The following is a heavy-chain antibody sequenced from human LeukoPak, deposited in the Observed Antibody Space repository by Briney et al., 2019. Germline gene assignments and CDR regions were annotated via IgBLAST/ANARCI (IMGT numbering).Heavy chain of an antibody. D-gene: IGHD3-22*01. Sequence: GGSLRLSCAASGFTFSSYSMNWVRQAPGKGLEWVSSISSSSSYIYYADSVKGRFTISRDNAKNSLYLQMNSLRAEDTAVYFCARGPMLVITTIFDYWGQGTLVTVSP. V-gene: IGHV3-21*01. CDR3: ARGPMLVITTIFDY. CDR1: GFTFSSYS. CDR2: ISSSSSYI. J-gene: IGHJ4*02.